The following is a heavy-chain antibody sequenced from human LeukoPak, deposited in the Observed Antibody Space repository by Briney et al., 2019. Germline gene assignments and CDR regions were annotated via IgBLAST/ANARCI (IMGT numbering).Heavy chain of an antibody. D-gene: IGHD1-26*01. CDR1: GGSISSYY. J-gene: IGHJ5*02. CDR3: ARHLSPSGSYGPHWFDP. CDR2: IYYSGST. Sequence: SETLSLTCTVSGGSISSYYWSWIRQPPGKGLEWIGHIYYSGSTNYNPSLKSRVTISVDTSKNQFSLKLSSVTAADTAVYYCARHLSPSGSYGPHWFDPWGQGTLVTVSS. V-gene: IGHV4-59*08.